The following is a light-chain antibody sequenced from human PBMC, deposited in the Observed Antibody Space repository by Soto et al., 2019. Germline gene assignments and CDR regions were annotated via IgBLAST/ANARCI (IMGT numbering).Light chain of an antibody. V-gene: IGKV1-39*01. J-gene: IGKJ1*01. CDR2: AAS. CDR3: QQSYSAPWT. Sequence: DIQMTQAPSSLPASVGDRVTITCRASQTIGNYLNWYQQRPGKAPNLLISAASTLQSGVPSRFSGSGSGTDFTLTITSLQPEDSATYYCQQSYSAPWTFGQGTKVQVK. CDR1: QTIGNY.